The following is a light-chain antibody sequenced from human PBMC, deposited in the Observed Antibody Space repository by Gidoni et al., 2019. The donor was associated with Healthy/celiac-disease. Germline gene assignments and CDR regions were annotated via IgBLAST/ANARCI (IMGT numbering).Light chain of an antibody. CDR1: QSVSSY. CDR2: DAS. Sequence: EIVLTQSPATLSLSPGERATLSCRASQSVSSYLAWYQQKPGQAPRLLIYDASNRATGIPARFSGSGSGTDFTLTISRLEPEDFAVYYCQQRSNWPRAFGPGTKVDFK. V-gene: IGKV3-11*01. CDR3: QQRSNWPRA. J-gene: IGKJ3*01.